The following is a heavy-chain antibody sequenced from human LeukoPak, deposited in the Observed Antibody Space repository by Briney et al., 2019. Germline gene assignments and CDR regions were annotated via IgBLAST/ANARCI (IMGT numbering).Heavy chain of an antibody. CDR1: GGSISSYY. J-gene: IGHJ4*02. D-gene: IGHD5-18*01. V-gene: IGHV4-59*01. CDR2: MYYSGST. Sequence: PSETLSLTCTVSGGSISSYYWSWIRQPPGKGLEWIGYMYYSGSTNYNPSLKSRATISVDTSKNQFSLKLSSVTAADTAVYYCARATRGYSYGPLDYWGQGTLVTVSS. CDR3: ARATRGYSYGPLDY.